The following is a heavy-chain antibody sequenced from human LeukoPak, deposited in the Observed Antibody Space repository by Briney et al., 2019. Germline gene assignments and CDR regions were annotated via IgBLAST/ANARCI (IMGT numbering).Heavy chain of an antibody. D-gene: IGHD5-24*01. Sequence: SVKVSCKASGGTFSTYAITWVRQAPGQGLEWMGRILPIFDMANYAQKFQGRVTITADKSTRTAYMELSRLRSDDTAVYYCARDGGWLQTQNHYYYHGMDVWGQGTTVTVSS. CDR1: GGTFSTYA. J-gene: IGHJ6*02. CDR2: ILPIFDMA. CDR3: ARDGGWLQTQNHYYYHGMDV. V-gene: IGHV1-69*04.